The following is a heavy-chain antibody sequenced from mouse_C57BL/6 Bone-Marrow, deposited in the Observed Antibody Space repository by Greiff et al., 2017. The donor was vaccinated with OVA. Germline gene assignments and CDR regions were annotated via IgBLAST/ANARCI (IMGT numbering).Heavy chain of an antibody. D-gene: IGHD2-4*01. J-gene: IGHJ2*01. CDR2: IRLKSDNYAS. V-gene: IGHV6-3*01. Sequence: EVQLEESGGGLVQPGGSMKLSCVASGFTFSNYWMNWVRQSPEKGLEWVAQIRLKSDNYASHYAVSVKGRLTISRSDSTSSLYLQMNNLRAGDTGIYYCTGDYDEDYWGQGTTLTVSS. CDR1: GFTFSNYW. CDR3: TGDYDEDY.